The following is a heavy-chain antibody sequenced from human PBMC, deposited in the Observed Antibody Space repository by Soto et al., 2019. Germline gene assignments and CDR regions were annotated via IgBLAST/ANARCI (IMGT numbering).Heavy chain of an antibody. CDR2: ISGSGGST. Sequence: EKGLEWDSAISGSGGSTYYAGSVKGRFTISRDNSKNTMYLQMNSLRAEDTAGYYCANFFFQAEGGVRYCPPVSAFLLNRSSDL. D-gene: IGHD3-9*01. J-gene: IGHJ2*01. CDR3: ANFFFQAEGGVRYCPPVSAFLLNRSSDL. V-gene: IGHV3-23*01.